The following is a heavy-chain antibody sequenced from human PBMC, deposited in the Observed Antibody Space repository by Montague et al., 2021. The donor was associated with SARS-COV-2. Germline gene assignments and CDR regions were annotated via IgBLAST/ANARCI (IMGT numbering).Heavy chain of an antibody. D-gene: IGHD2-15*01. V-gene: IGHV4-59*01. CDR1: GDSMSGYY. CDR2: IFYSGST. Sequence: SETLSLTCTVSGDSMSGYYWSWVRQAPGTGLEWIGYIFYSGSTXXXPSXXXRVTISIDTSKKQFSLKLTSVTAADAAVYFCAREGGTKSSHWWGAFDSWGHGTLVTVSS. CDR3: AREGGTKSSHWWGAFDS. J-gene: IGHJ5*01.